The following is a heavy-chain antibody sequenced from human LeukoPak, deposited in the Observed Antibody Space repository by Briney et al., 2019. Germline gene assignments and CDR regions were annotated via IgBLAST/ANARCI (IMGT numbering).Heavy chain of an antibody. CDR3: ARDRRVVTYYYFDY. J-gene: IGHJ4*02. Sequence: GGSLRLSCAASGFTFSSYEMNWVRQAPGKGLELVSYISSSGSTIYYADSLKGRFTISRDNAKNSLYLQMNSLRAEDTAVYYCARDRRVVTYYYFDYWGQGTLVTVSS. V-gene: IGHV3-48*03. CDR2: ISSSGSTI. D-gene: IGHD2-21*02. CDR1: GFTFSSYE.